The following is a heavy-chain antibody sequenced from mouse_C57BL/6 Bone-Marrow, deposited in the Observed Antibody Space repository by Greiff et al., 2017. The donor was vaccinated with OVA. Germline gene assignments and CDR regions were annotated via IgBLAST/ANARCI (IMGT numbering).Heavy chain of an antibody. CDR1: GYTFTSYW. CDR3: ARWRNYYGSFAY. J-gene: IGHJ3*01. D-gene: IGHD1-1*01. V-gene: IGHV1-55*01. CDR2: IYPGSGST. Sequence: QVHVKQPGAELVKPGASVKMSCKASGYTFTSYWITWVKQRPGQGLEWIGDIYPGSGSTNYNEKFKSKATLTVDTSSSTAYMQLSSLTSEDSAVYYCARWRNYYGSFAYWGQGTLVTVSA.